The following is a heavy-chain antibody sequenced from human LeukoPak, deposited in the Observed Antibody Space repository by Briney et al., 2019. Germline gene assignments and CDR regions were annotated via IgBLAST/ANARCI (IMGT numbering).Heavy chain of an antibody. Sequence: GRSLRLSCAASGFTFSSYGMHWVRQAPGKGLEWVAVIWYDGSNKYYADSVKGRFTISRDNSKNTLYLQMNSLRVEDTAVYYCARGTEKIGVFFDNWGQGTLVTVSS. D-gene: IGHD6-13*01. CDR3: ARGTEKIGVFFDN. CDR2: IWYDGSNK. J-gene: IGHJ4*02. V-gene: IGHV3-33*01. CDR1: GFTFSSYG.